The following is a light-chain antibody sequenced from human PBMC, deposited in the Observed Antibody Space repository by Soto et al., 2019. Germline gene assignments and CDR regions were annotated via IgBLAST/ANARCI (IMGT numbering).Light chain of an antibody. CDR1: QSISSY. CDR2: AAS. Sequence: DIQMTQSPSSLSASVGDRVTITCRTSQSISSYLNWYQQKPGKAPKLLIYAASSLQSGVPSRFSGSGSGTDFTLTISSLQPDDVATYYCQQSYSTPRFGQGTRLEIK. CDR3: QQSYSTPR. J-gene: IGKJ5*01. V-gene: IGKV1-39*01.